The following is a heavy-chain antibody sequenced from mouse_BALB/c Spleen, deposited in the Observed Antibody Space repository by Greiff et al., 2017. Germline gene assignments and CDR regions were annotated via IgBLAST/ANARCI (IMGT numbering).Heavy chain of an antibody. J-gene: IGHJ1*01. CDR1: GFNIKDTY. Sequence: VQLQQSGAELVKPGASVKLSCTASGFNIKDTYMHWVKQRPEQGLEWIGRIDPANGNTKYDPKFQGKATITADTSSNTAYLQLSSLTSEDTAVYYCAKNPIYYGNPYWYFDVWGAGTTVTVSS. CDR3: AKNPIYYGNPYWYFDV. V-gene: IGHV14-3*02. CDR2: IDPANGNT. D-gene: IGHD2-1*01.